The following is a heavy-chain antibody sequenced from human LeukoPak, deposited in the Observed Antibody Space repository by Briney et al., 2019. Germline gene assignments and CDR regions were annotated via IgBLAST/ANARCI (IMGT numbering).Heavy chain of an antibody. Sequence: GGSLRLPYAVSGFTDSTYVMHWLRRAPGEGRVGVTRNNHDGSDKRHADSAKGRTTISRDNAKNTLYLQMNSLRAVDTAIYYCVRDSNFKIDYWGEASMVTVCS. D-gene: IGHD5-24*01. CDR1: GFTDSTYV. CDR3: VRDSNFKIDY. V-gene: IGHV3-74*01. J-gene: IGHJ4*02. CDR2: NNHDGSDK.